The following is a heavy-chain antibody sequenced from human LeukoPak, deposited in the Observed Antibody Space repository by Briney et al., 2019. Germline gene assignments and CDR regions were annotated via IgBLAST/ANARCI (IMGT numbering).Heavy chain of an antibody. D-gene: IGHD3-22*01. CDR3: GREVGDYYDSRGLAGFDFFDI. V-gene: IGHV4-31*11. J-gene: IGHJ3*02. CDR2: IYYSGST. CDR1: GGSFRAYY. Sequence: PSETLSLTCVVYGGSFRAYYWSWIRQHPGKGLEWIGYIYYSGSTYYNPSLKSRITISVDTSKNQFSLKLSSVTAADTAVYYCGREVGDYYDSRGLAGFDFFDIGGKGKMVTVFS.